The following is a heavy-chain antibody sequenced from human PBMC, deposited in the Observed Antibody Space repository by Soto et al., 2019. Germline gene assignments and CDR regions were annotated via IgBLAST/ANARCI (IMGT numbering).Heavy chain of an antibody. V-gene: IGHV3-23*01. J-gene: IGHJ4*02. CDR1: GFTFSSYA. Sequence: GGSLRLSCAASGFTFSSYAMSWVRQAPGKGLEWVSAISGSGGSTYYADSVKGRFTISRDNSKNTLYLQMNSLRAEDTAVYYCAKQKYYYDSSGYLYYFDYWGQGTLVTVSS. CDR2: ISGSGGST. CDR3: AKQKYYYDSSGYLYYFDY. D-gene: IGHD3-22*01.